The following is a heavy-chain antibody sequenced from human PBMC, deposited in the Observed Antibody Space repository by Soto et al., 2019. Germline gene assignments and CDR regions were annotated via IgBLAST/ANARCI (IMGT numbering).Heavy chain of an antibody. CDR3: ARIGLTTALL. V-gene: IGHV4-30-4*01. Sequence: QVQLQESGPGLVKPSQTLSLTCTVSGGSINSGDYYWSWIRQPPGKGLEWIGYIYYSGSTYYNPPLRSRVTISIDTSKNHFFLNLSSVTPADTAVYYCARIGLTTALLWGQGTLVTVSS. J-gene: IGHJ4*02. D-gene: IGHD4-17*01. CDR1: GGSINSGDYY. CDR2: IYYSGST.